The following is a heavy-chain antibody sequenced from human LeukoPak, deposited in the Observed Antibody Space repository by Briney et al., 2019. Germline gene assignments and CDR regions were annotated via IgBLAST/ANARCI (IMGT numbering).Heavy chain of an antibody. J-gene: IGHJ4*02. CDR2: VHLSGRT. Sequence: SGTLSPTCGVSGGSISSTNWWTWVRQPPGEGLEWIGEVHLSGRTNYNPSLESRVTMSVDTSENHISLKLTSVTAADTAVYYCAREGGPYRPLDYSGQGTLVTVSS. CDR1: GGSISSTNW. CDR3: AREGGPYRPLDY. V-gene: IGHV4-4*02.